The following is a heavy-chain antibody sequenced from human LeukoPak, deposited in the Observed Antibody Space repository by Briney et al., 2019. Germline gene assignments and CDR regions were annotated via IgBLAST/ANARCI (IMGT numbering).Heavy chain of an antibody. CDR2: ISSSSSTI. CDR3: WSTYLGDETLDFDY. J-gene: IGHJ4*02. CDR1: GFTFSSYS. V-gene: IGHV3-48*02. Sequence: GGSVRLSCAASGFTFSSYSMNWVRQAPGKGLEWVSYISSSSSTIYYADSVKGRFIISRDNAKNSLYLQMNSLRDEDTAVYYCWSTYLGDETLDFDYWGQGTLVTVSS. D-gene: IGHD3-16*01.